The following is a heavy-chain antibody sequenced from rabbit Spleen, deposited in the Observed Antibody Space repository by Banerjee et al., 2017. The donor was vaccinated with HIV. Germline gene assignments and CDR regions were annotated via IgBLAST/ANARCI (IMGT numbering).Heavy chain of an antibody. V-gene: IGHV1S40*01. Sequence: QSLEESGGDLVKPGASLTLTCTASGFSFSSSDYMCWVRQAPGKGLEWIACIYDDSDATTWYANWAKGRFTISKSSSTTVTLQMTSLTAADTATYFCARGSYVGWGGSDGFDPWGPGTLVTVS. D-gene: IGHD4-1*01. CDR3: ARGSYVGWGGSDGFDP. CDR2: IYDDSDATT. J-gene: IGHJ2*01. CDR1: GFSFSSSDY.